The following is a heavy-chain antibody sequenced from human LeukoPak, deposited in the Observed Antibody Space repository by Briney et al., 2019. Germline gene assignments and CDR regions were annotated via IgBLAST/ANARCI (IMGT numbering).Heavy chain of an antibody. CDR1: GGTFSSYA. D-gene: IGHD2-2*01. V-gene: IGHV1-69*04. Sequence: SVKVSCKASGGTFSSYAISWVRQAPGQGLEWMGRIIPILGIANYAQKFQGRVTITADKSTSTAYMELGSLRSEDTAVYYCARVVVVPAAHSYYYYGMDVWGQGTTVTVSS. J-gene: IGHJ6*02. CDR3: ARVVVVPAAHSYYYYGMDV. CDR2: IIPILGIA.